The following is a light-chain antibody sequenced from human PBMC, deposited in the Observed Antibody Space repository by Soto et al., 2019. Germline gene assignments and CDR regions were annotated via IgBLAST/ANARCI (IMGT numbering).Light chain of an antibody. Sequence: EIVMTQSPATLSVSPGERATLSCRASQSVSSNLAWYQQKPGQAPRPLIYGASTRASGIPARFSGSGSGTEFILTISSLQSEDFAVYYCQQYNNWPRTFGQGTKVEIK. V-gene: IGKV3-15*01. CDR3: QQYNNWPRT. CDR1: QSVSSN. CDR2: GAS. J-gene: IGKJ1*01.